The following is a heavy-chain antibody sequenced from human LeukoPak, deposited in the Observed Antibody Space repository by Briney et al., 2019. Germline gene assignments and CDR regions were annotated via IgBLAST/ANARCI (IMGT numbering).Heavy chain of an antibody. CDR2: ISYDGDNR. Sequence: GGSLRLSCTASGFTFSDFFMHWVRQAPGKGLEWVALISYDGDNRYYADSVRGRFTISRDNSRNMLYLQMNSLRAEDTAVYYCAGTADYWGQGTLVTVSS. J-gene: IGHJ4*02. V-gene: IGHV3-30-3*01. CDR1: GFTFSDFF. CDR3: AGTADY. D-gene: IGHD1-1*01.